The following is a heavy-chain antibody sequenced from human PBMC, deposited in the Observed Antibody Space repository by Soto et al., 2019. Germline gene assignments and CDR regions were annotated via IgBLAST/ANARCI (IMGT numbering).Heavy chain of an antibody. CDR3: ARDPSPGPSGWMDL. CDR1: GGSISSYY. CDR2: IYTSGST. J-gene: IGHJ5*02. Sequence: SETLSLTCTVSGGSISSYYWSWIRQPAGKGLEWIGRIYTSGSTNYNPSLKSRVTMSVDTSKNQFSLKLSSVTAADTAVYYSARDPSPGPSGWMDLWGQGILVTVSS. V-gene: IGHV4-4*07.